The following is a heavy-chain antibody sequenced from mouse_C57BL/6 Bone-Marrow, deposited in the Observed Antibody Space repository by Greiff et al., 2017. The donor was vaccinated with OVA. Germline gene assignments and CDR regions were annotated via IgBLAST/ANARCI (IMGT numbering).Heavy chain of an antibody. CDR2: IRYDGSN. J-gene: IGHJ4*01. CDR1: GYSITSGYY. V-gene: IGHV3-6*01. CDR3: ARVESNWD. Sequence: EVQLQESGPGLVKPSQSLSLTCSVTGYSITSGYYRNWIRQFPGNQLEWMGFIRYDGSNNYNPTLKNRISITRDTSTNQSFLQLNCVTTEDTATYDCARVESNWDWGQGTSVTVSS. D-gene: IGHD4-1*01.